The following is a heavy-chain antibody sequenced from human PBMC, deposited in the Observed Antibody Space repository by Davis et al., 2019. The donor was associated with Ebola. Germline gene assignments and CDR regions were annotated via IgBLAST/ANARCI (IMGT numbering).Heavy chain of an antibody. CDR2: IKQDGSEK. J-gene: IGHJ4*02. CDR1: GFTFSSYW. CDR3: ARDSFYDYVWGNPIDY. Sequence: GESLKISCAASGFTFSSYWMSWVRQAPGKRLEWVANIKQDGSEKYYVDSVKGRFTISRDNAKNSLYLQMNSLRAEDTAVYYCARDSFYDYVWGNPIDYWGQGTLVTVSS. V-gene: IGHV3-7*03. D-gene: IGHD3-16*01.